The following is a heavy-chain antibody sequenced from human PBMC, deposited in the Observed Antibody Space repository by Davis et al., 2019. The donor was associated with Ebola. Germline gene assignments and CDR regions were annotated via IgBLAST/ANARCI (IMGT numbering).Heavy chain of an antibody. V-gene: IGHV3-23*01. J-gene: IGHJ6*02. CDR3: AKSGITVFGVIRDYYYGMDV. CDR1: GFTFSNYA. D-gene: IGHD3-3*01. CDR2: ISGSGGNL. Sequence: PGRSLRLSCVASGFTFSNYAMSWVRQAPGKGLEWVAGISGSGGNLYYGDSVKGRFTISRDNTKNTLYLQMKNLRADDSALDYCAKSGITVFGVIRDYYYGMDVWGQGTTVTVSS.